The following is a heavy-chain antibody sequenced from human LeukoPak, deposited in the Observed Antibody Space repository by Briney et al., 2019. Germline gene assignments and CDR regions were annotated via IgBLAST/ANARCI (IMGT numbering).Heavy chain of an antibody. CDR1: GDSISSYY. D-gene: IGHD6-19*01. CDR3: ARAGSPGYYFDH. V-gene: IGHV4-59*01. J-gene: IGHJ4*02. CDR2: VYYSGST. Sequence: SETLSLTCTVSGDSISSYYWSWIRQPPGRGLEYIGYVYYSGSTDYNPSLKSRVTISIDTSKNQFSLKLTSVTAADTAVYYCARAGSPGYYFDHWGQGSLVTVSS.